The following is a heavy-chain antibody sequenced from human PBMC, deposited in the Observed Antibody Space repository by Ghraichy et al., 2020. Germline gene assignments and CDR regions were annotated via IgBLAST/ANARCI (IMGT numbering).Heavy chain of an antibody. CDR2: ISRNGRT. CDR1: GGSLSGFY. V-gene: IGHV4-34*01. D-gene: IGHD2-8*01. Sequence: SETLSLTCAVYGGSLSGFYWSWIRQPPGKGLEWIGEISRNGRTNFNPSLQSRLTLSVDTSKNQFHLKLSSVTAADTALYYCARGGQRHLSVIGIPMVGHNWFDPWGQGSLVTVSS. J-gene: IGHJ5*02. CDR3: ARGGQRHLSVIGIPMVGHNWFDP.